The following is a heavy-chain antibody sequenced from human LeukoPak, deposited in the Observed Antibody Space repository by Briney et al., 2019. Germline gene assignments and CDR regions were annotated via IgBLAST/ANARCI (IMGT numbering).Heavy chain of an antibody. CDR3: ARGSSHYYGSGNWFDP. J-gene: IGHJ5*02. V-gene: IGHV4-34*01. CDR1: GGSFSGYY. CDR2: INHSGST. Sequence: SETLSLTCAVYGGSFSGYYWSWIRQPPGKGLEWIGEINHSGSTNYNPSLKSRVTISVDTSKNQISLKLSSVTAADTAVYYCARGSSHYYGSGNWFDPWGQGTLVTVSS. D-gene: IGHD3-10*01.